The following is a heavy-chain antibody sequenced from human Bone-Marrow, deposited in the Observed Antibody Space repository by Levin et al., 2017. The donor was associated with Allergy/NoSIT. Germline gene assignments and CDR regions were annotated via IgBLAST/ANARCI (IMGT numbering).Heavy chain of an antibody. CDR1: GFTFSAYC. Sequence: LSLTCAASGFTFSAYCMTWFRQAPGKGLEWVASLSCRFYTYDAHSVTGRVTISRDTAKNSLDLQLNSLRAADTAVYYCARDARDDLGDGEAFDIWGHGTLVTVSS. V-gene: IGHV3-21*04. D-gene: IGHD4-17*01. CDR2: LSCRFYT. CDR3: ARDARDDLGDGEAFDI. J-gene: IGHJ3*02.